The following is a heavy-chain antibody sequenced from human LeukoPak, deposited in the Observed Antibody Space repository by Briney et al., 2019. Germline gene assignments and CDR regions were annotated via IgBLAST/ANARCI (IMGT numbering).Heavy chain of an antibody. CDR3: ARKADYFDY. V-gene: IGHV3-11*06. D-gene: IGHD2-15*01. J-gene: IGHJ4*02. Sequence: GVSLRLSCAASGFTFSHYDMSWLRQAPAKGREGVSYIGSSRNYPNYADGVKGRFTISRDDAKNSLYLQMNSLGAEETGVYYCARKADYFDYWGRGPLVSVSS. CDR2: IGSSRNYP. CDR1: GFTFSHYD.